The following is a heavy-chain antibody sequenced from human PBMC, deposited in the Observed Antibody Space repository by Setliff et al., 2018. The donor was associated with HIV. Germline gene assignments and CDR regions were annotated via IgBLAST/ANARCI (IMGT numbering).Heavy chain of an antibody. CDR2: IKEDGSET. J-gene: IGHJ4*02. V-gene: IGHV3-7*01. CDR1: GFTFSNFW. CDR3: AKDRRGSGYSSGWYDFDY. D-gene: IGHD6-19*01. Sequence: GGSLRLSCATSGFTFSNFWMTWVRQAPGKGLEWVANIKEDGSETFYVDSVKGRFTISRDNSKNTLYLQMNSLRAEDTAVYYCAKDRRGSGYSSGWYDFDYWGQGTLVTVSS.